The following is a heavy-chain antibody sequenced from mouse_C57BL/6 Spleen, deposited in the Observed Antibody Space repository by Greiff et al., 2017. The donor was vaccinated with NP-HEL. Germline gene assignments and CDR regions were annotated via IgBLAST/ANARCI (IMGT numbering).Heavy chain of an antibody. CDR2: ISDGGSYT. D-gene: IGHD1-2*01. Sequence: EVHLVESGGGLVKPGGSLKLSCAASGFTFSSYAMSWVRQTPEKRLEWVATISDGGSYTYYPDNVKGRFTISRDNAKNNLYLQMSHLKSEDTAMYYCARDLNYGGAMDYWGQGTSVTVSS. V-gene: IGHV5-4*01. CDR3: ARDLNYGGAMDY. CDR1: GFTFSSYA. J-gene: IGHJ4*01.